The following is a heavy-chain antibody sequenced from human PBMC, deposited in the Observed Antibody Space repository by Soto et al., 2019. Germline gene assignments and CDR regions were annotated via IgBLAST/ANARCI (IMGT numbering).Heavy chain of an antibody. Sequence: VKVSCKASGYTFTSYDINWVRQATGQGLEWMGWMNPNSGNTGYAQKFQGRVTMTRNTSISTAYMGLSSLRSEDTAVYYCARRSLRYFDWLSDWGQGTLVTVSS. V-gene: IGHV1-8*01. CDR2: MNPNSGNT. CDR3: ARRSLRYFDWLSD. J-gene: IGHJ4*02. CDR1: GYTFTSYD. D-gene: IGHD3-9*01.